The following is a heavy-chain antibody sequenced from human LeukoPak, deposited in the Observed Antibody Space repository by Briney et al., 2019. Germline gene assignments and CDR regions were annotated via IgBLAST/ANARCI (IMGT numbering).Heavy chain of an antibody. V-gene: IGHV3-23*01. CDR2: ISGDGGST. CDR1: GFTFSSYA. Sequence: PGGSLRLSCAASGFTFSSYAVNWVRQTPGKGLEWVSAISGDGGSTYYADSVKGRFTISRDNSKNTPYLQMNSLRAEDTALYCCASKAVYCNGGICYGPLDVWGQGTLVTVSS. D-gene: IGHD2-15*01. J-gene: IGHJ4*02. CDR3: ASKAVYCNGGICYGPLDV.